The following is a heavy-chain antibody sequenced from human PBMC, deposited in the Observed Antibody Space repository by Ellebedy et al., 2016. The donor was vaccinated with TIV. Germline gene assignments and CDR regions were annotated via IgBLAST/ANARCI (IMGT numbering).Heavy chain of an antibody. D-gene: IGHD1-1*01. CDR3: AKERDPLASTSFDS. CDR1: GFTFSHYG. CDR2: IAHGGSVI. Sequence: PGGSLRLSCATSGFTFSHYGMQWVRQAPGEGLEWVAVIAHGGSVIHYADSVKGRFTISRDNSKNTLSLQMYSLRPEDTAVYYCAKERDPLASTSFDSWGQGNLVTVSS. V-gene: IGHV3-30*18. J-gene: IGHJ4*02.